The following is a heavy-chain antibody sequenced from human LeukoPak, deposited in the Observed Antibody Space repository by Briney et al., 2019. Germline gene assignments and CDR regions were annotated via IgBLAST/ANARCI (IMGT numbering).Heavy chain of an antibody. V-gene: IGHV3-13*01. CDR2: IGTAGDT. Sequence: GGSLRLSCAASGLTFSSYDMHWVRQATGKGLEWVSAIGTAGDTYYPGSVKGRFTISRDNSKNTLYLQMNSLRAEDTAVYYCAKEDSSGCPDYWGQGTLVTVSS. CDR1: GLTFSSYD. CDR3: AKEDSSGCPDY. D-gene: IGHD6-19*01. J-gene: IGHJ4*02.